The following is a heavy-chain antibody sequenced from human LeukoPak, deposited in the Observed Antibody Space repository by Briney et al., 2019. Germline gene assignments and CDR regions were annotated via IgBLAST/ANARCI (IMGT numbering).Heavy chain of an antibody. J-gene: IGHJ4*02. CDR2: IPYDGNSE. V-gene: IGHV3-30*02. CDR1: GFIFSNYA. CDR3: ARDLGYCSSTSCYSGVCDY. D-gene: IGHD2-2*01. Sequence: GGSLRLSCAASGFIFSNYAMHWVRQAPGKGLEWVAFIPYDGNSEYYADSVKGRFTISRDNSKNSLYLQMNSLRAEDTAVYYCARDLGYCSSTSCYSGVCDYWGQGTLVTVSS.